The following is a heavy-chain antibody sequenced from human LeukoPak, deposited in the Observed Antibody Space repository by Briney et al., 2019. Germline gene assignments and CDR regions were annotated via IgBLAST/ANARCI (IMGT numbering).Heavy chain of an antibody. CDR1: GFTFSSYA. D-gene: IGHD2-2*01. V-gene: IGHV3-30*04. J-gene: IGHJ4*02. CDR3: ARVYQLLCDY. CDR2: ISYDGSNK. Sequence: GRSPRLSCAASGFTFSSYAMHWVRQAPGKGLEWVAVISYDGSNKYYADSVKGRFTISRDNSKNTLYLQMNSLRAEDTAVYYCARVYQLLCDYWGQGTLVTVSS.